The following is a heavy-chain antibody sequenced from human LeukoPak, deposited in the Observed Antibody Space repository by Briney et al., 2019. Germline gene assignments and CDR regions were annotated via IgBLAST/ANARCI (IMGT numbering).Heavy chain of an antibody. J-gene: IGHJ4*02. V-gene: IGHV5-51*01. CDR2: IYPGDSDT. CDR3: ARRGRYSYGSYFDY. Sequence: GESLKISCKGSGYSFTSYWIGWVRQVPGKGLEWMGIIYPGDSDTAYSPSFQGQVTVSADKSITTAYLQWSSLKASDTAMYYCARRGRYSYGSYFDYWGQGTLVTVSS. D-gene: IGHD5-18*01. CDR1: GYSFTSYW.